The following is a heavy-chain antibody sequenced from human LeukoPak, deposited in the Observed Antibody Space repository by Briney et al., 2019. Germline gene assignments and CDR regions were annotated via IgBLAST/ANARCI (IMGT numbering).Heavy chain of an antibody. CDR2: IKQDGSEK. Sequence: GGSLRLSCVASGFTFSSYWMSWVRQAPGKGLEWVANIKQDGSEKYYVDSVKGRFTISRDNAKNSLYLQMNSLRAEDTAVYYCAKAGATINYGDYWGQGTLVTVSS. V-gene: IGHV3-7*02. CDR3: AKAGATINYGDY. CDR1: GFTFSSYW. J-gene: IGHJ4*02. D-gene: IGHD5-24*01.